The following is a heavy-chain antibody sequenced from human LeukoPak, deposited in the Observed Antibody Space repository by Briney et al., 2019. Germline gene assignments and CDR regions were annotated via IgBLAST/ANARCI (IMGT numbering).Heavy chain of an antibody. CDR2: INPRGTST. D-gene: IGHD2-21*02. V-gene: IGHV1-46*01. CDR1: GYSFTSHY. J-gene: IGHJ6*03. CDR3: ASGYCGGDCYSIPYYYYYMDV. Sequence: ASVKVSCKASGYSFTSHYMHWVRQAPGQGLEWMGLINPRGTSTIYAEKFQGRIIMTRDMSTTTDYMELSSLKSDDTAVYYCASGYCGGDCYSIPYYYYYMDVWGKGTTVTISS.